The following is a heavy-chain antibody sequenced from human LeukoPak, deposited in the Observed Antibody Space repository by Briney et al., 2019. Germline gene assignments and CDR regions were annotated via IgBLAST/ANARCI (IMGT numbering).Heavy chain of an antibody. CDR2: ISDSGDRT. D-gene: IGHD6-19*01. CDR1: GFNFSDHY. J-gene: IGHJ4*02. CDR3: AKDARRSSGWWFFDH. V-gene: IGHV3-23*01. Sequence: TGGSLRLSCAASGFNFSDHYMDWVRQAPGKGLEWVSAISDSGDRTYYADSVKGRFTLSRDNSKNTLYLQMNSLRAEDTAVYYCAKDARRSSGWWFFDHWGQGTLVTVSS.